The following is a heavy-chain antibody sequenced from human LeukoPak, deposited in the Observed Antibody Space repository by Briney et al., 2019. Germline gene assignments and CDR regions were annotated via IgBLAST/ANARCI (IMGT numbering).Heavy chain of an antibody. CDR2: ISSSSSTI. CDR3: ARGQVVGATFGMDV. D-gene: IGHD1-26*01. Sequence: PGGSLRLSCAASGFTFSSYSMNWVRQAPGKGLEGVSYISSSSSTIYYADSVKGRFTISRDNAKNSLYLQMNSLRAEDTAVYYCARGQVVGATFGMDVWGKGTTVTVSS. V-gene: IGHV3-48*01. CDR1: GFTFSSYS. J-gene: IGHJ6*04.